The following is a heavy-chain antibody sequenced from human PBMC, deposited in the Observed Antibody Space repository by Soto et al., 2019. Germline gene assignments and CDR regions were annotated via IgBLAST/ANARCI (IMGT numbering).Heavy chain of an antibody. CDR3: AIGSSGSSKYLDY. J-gene: IGHJ4*01. V-gene: IGHV3-23*01. CDR1: GFTFSSFA. CDR2: ISGSGGST. Sequence: EVQLLESGGGLVQSGGSLRLSCAASGFTFSSFAMTWVRQATGKGLEWVSTISGSGGSTYYADSVKGRFPISRDNSKNQLYLKMNSLRAEYTAVYYCAIGSSGSSKYLDYWGHGTLVTVCS. D-gene: IGHD3-10*01.